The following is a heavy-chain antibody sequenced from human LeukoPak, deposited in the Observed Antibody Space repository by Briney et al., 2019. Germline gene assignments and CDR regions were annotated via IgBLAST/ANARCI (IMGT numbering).Heavy chain of an antibody. D-gene: IGHD3-16*01. CDR1: GGSISSYY. CDR3: ARGGVNYKIAGP. CDR2: IYYSGST. Sequence: ETLSLTCTVSGGSISSYYWSWIRQPPGKGLEWIGYIYYSGSTNYNPSLKSRVTISVDTSKNQFSLKLSSVTAADTAVYYCARGGVNYKIAGPWGQAALVTVSS. V-gene: IGHV4-59*08. J-gene: IGHJ5*02.